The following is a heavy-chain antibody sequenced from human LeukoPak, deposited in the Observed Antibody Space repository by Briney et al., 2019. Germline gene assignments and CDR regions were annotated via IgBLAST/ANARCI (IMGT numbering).Heavy chain of an antibody. CDR3: ARALVDIVATTYFDY. Sequence: SVKVSCKASGGTSSSYAISWVRQAPGQGLEWMGGIIPIFGTANYAQKFQGRVTITADKSTSTAYMELSSLRSEDTAVYYCARALVDIVATTYFDYWGQGTLVTVSS. D-gene: IGHD5-12*01. V-gene: IGHV1-69*06. CDR1: GGTSSSYA. J-gene: IGHJ4*02. CDR2: IIPIFGTA.